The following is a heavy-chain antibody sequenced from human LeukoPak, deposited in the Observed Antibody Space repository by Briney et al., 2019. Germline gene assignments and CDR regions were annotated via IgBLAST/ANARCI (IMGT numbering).Heavy chain of an antibody. CDR3: ARYPLYSYGPVH. J-gene: IGHJ4*02. CDR1: GFTFSDYS. D-gene: IGHD5-18*01. CDR2: ISSSGSTI. Sequence: GGSLRLSCAASGFTFSDYSMSWIRQAPGKGLEWLSYISSSGSTIYYADSVKGRFTISRDNAKNSLYLQMNSLRAEDTAVYYCARYPLYSYGPVHWGQGTLVTVSS. V-gene: IGHV3-11*01.